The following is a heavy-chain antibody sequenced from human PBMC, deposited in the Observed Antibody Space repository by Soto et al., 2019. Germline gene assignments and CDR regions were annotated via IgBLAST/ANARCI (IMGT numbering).Heavy chain of an antibody. Sequence: SETLSLTCTVSGGSISSYYWSWIRQPPGKGLEWIGYIYYSGSTNYNPSLKSRVTISVDTSKNQFSLKLSSVTAADTTVYYCARGGDGYNYGLLDPWGQGTLVTVSS. D-gene: IGHD5-12*01. J-gene: IGHJ5*02. CDR3: ARGGDGYNYGLLDP. CDR2: IYYSGST. V-gene: IGHV4-59*01. CDR1: GGSISSYY.